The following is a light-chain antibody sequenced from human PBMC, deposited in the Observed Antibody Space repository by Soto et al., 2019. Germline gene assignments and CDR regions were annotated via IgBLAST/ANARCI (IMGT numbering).Light chain of an antibody. V-gene: IGKV3-15*01. CDR2: GAS. Sequence: EIVMTQSPATLSVSPGERATLSCRASQRVSSNLAWYQQKPGQSPRLLIYGASARVTGIPARFSGGGSGTELTLTISSLKPDDVAVYYCQHCNSWPYTFGQGTKVEIK. CDR3: QHCNSWPYT. CDR1: QRVSSN. J-gene: IGKJ2*01.